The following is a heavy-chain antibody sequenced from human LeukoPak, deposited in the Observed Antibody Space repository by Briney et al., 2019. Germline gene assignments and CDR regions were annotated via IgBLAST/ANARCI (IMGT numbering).Heavy chain of an antibody. CDR3: ARSSMHCGGDCYPDY. J-gene: IGHJ4*02. D-gene: IGHD2-21*02. CDR1: GFTFNNYW. CDR2: INQDGSAR. Sequence: GGSLRLSCVASGFTFNNYWVTWVRQAPGQGLEWVASINQDGSARYYVDSVKGRFTISRDNSQNSLYLQMNSLRAEDTAVYYCARSSMHCGGDCYPDYWGQGTLVTVSS. V-gene: IGHV3-7*01.